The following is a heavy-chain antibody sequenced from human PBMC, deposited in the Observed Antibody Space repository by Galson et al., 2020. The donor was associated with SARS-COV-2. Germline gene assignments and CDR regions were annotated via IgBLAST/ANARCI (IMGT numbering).Heavy chain of an antibody. CDR2: TYYRSKWYN. J-gene: IGHJ6*02. CDR3: ARDTRHHNWNWGTNSYYYYYGMDV. D-gene: IGHD1-7*01. CDR1: GDSVSSNSAA. Sequence: SETLSLTCAISGDSVSSNSAAWNWIRQSPSRGLEWLGRTYYRSKWYNDYAVSVKSRITINPDTSKNQFSLQLNSVTPEDTAVYYCARDTRHHNWNWGTNSYYYYYGMDVWGQGTTVTGSS. V-gene: IGHV6-1*01.